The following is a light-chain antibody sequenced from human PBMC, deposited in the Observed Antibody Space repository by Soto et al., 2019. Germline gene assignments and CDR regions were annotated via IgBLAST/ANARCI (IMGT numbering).Light chain of an antibody. Sequence: QSALTQPASVSGSPGQSIAISCTGTSSDVGGYNFVSWYQQRPGKAPKFMIYEVSNRPSGISDRFSGSKSGNTASLTISGLQAEDEADYYCCSYTSSSTVVFGGGTKVTVL. CDR2: EVS. CDR1: SSDVGGYNF. V-gene: IGLV2-14*01. CDR3: CSYTSSSTVV. J-gene: IGLJ2*01.